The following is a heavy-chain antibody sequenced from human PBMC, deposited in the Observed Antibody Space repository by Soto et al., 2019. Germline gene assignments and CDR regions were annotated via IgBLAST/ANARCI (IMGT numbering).Heavy chain of an antibody. CDR1: GGSISSSEYY. D-gene: IGHD3-3*01. CDR3: ARHASAYYVS. V-gene: IGHV4-39*01. CDR2: IYYSGST. J-gene: IGHJ5*02. Sequence: SETLSLTCTGSGGSISSSEYYWGWIRQPPGKGLEWIGSIYYSGSTYYNPSLKSRVTISIASSKKEFSLKLTSVTAADTALYYCARHASAYYVSWGQGTLVT.